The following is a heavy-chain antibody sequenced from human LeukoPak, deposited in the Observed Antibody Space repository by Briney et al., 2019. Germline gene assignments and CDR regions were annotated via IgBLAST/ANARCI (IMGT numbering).Heavy chain of an antibody. CDR3: ARVDYYGSGSYYETTYYFDY. V-gene: IGHV3-7*04. Sequence: GSLRLSCAASGFTFSSYWMSWVRQAPGKGLEWVANIKQDGSEKYYVDSVKGRFTISRDNAKNSLYLQMNSLRAEDTAVYYCARVDYYGSGSYYETTYYFDYWGQGTLVTVSS. D-gene: IGHD3-10*01. J-gene: IGHJ4*02. CDR1: GFTFSSYW. CDR2: IKQDGSEK.